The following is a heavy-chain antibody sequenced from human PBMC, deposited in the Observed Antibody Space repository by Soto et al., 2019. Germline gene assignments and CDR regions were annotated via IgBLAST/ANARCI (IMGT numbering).Heavy chain of an antibody. J-gene: IGHJ3*02. Sequence: ASVKVSCKASGGSLSNNAISWVRQAPGQGLGWMGGIITSFGTANYAQKFQGRVTIIADESTSTAYMELSSLRSEDTAVYYCAREGLSYDAFDIWGQGTMVTVSS. CDR2: IITSFGTA. CDR3: AREGLSYDAFDI. V-gene: IGHV1-69*13. CDR1: GGSLSNNA.